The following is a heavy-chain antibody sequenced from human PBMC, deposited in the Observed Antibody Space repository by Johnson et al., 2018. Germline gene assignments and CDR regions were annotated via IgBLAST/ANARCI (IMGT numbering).Heavy chain of an antibody. J-gene: IGHJ3*02. CDR2: SYYSGST. Sequence: QVQLQESGPGLVKPSETLSLTCTVSGGSISSSSYYWGWIRQPPGKGLEWIGSSYYSGSTYYNPSLKSRVTIPVDTAKKQFSLKLSSVTASDTAVYYCARDTGGGDAFGIWGQRSMVTVSS. CDR1: GGSISSSSYY. V-gene: IGHV4-39*07. CDR3: ARDTGGGDAFGI. D-gene: IGHD2-8*02.